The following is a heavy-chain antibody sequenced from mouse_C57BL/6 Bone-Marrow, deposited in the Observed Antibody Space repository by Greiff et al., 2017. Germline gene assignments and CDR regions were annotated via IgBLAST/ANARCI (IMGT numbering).Heavy chain of an antibody. CDR3: ARRGLDY. CDR1: GYSFTGYY. CDR2: INPSTGGT. V-gene: IGHV1-42*01. D-gene: IGHD3-3*01. Sequence: VQLQQSGPELVKPGASVKISCKASGYSFTGYYMNWVKQSPEKSLEWIGEINPSTGGTTYNQKFKAKATLTVDKSSSTAYMQLKSLTSEDSAVYYCARRGLDYWGQGTTLTGSS. J-gene: IGHJ2*01.